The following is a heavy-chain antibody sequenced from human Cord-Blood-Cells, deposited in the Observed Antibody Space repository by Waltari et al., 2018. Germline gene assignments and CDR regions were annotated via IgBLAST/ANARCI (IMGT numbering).Heavy chain of an antibody. CDR2: IYYSGST. J-gene: IGHJ4*02. Sequence: QVQLQESGPGLVKPSETLSLTCTVSGGSISSYYWSWIRQPPGKGLEWIGYIYYSGSTNYNPSLKSRVTISVDTSKNQFSLKLSSVTAADTAVYYCARQKRPTGLWLDYWGQGTLVTVSS. CDR1: GGSISSYY. CDR3: ARQKRPTGLWLDY. D-gene: IGHD3-10*01. V-gene: IGHV4-59*01.